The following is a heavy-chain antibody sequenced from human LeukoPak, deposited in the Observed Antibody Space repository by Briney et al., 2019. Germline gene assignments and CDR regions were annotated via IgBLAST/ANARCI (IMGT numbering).Heavy chain of an antibody. CDR2: ISDSGDHT. V-gene: IGHV3-23*01. D-gene: IGHD6-19*01. CDR3: AKDRVSVAGSYDS. J-gene: IGHJ4*02. Sequence: GGSLRLSCAASGFTFSSYAMSWVRQAPGKGLEWVSGISDSGDHTYYVDSVKGRFTISRDNSKNTFYMEMNSLRVEDTAMYYCAKDRVSVAGSYDSWGQGTLFTVSS. CDR1: GFTFSSYA.